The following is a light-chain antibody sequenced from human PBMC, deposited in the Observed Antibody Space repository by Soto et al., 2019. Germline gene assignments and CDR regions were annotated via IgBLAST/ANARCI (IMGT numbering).Light chain of an antibody. J-gene: IGKJ3*01. V-gene: IGKV3-11*01. CDR2: DAS. CDR1: QSVSSF. Sequence: EIVLTQSPATLSLSPGERATLSCRASQSVSSFLAWYQQKPGQPPRLLIYDASNRATGIPGRFSGSGSGTDFTLTISRLEPEDFAAYYCQQRRNWPPTFGPGTKVDI. CDR3: QQRRNWPPT.